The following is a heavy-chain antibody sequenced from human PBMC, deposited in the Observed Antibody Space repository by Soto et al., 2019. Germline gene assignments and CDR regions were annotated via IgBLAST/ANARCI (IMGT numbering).Heavy chain of an antibody. J-gene: IGHJ5*02. Sequence: PSETLSLTCTVSGGSISSYYWSWIRQPPGKGLEWIGYIYYSGSTNYNPSLKSRVTISVDTSKNQFSLKLSSVTAADTAVYYCARGLRIVGATNWFDXWGQGTLVTV. D-gene: IGHD1-26*01. CDR1: GGSISSYY. V-gene: IGHV4-59*01. CDR3: ARGLRIVGATNWFDX. CDR2: IYYSGST.